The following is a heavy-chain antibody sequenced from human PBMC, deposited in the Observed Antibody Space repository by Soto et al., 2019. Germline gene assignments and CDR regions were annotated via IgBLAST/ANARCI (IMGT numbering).Heavy chain of an antibody. J-gene: IGHJ4*02. CDR3: ARGERQQQRDY. CDR1: GDSISSSKL. Sequence: SETLSLTCAVSGDSISSSKLWSWVRPPPGKGLEWIGEIYHSGSTNYNPSLKSRVIISVDKSKNQFSLKLSSVTDADTAVYYCARGERQQQRDYWGQGTLVTVSS. CDR2: IYHSGST. V-gene: IGHV4-4*02. D-gene: IGHD6-13*01.